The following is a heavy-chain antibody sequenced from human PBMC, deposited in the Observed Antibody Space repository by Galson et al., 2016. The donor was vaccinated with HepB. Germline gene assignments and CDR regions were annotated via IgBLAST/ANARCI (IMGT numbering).Heavy chain of an antibody. CDR1: GYTFISYG. CDR2: INTYTGDT. Sequence: SVKVSCKASGYTFISYGISWVRQAPGQGLEWMGWINTYTGDTNYAQKVQGRVTVTTDTSTGTAYMGLRSLRSDDAAIYYCARDGDYDILTGYWHFNYCMDVWGQGTTVTVSS. D-gene: IGHD3-9*01. V-gene: IGHV1-18*01. J-gene: IGHJ6*02. CDR3: ARDGDYDILTGYWHFNYCMDV.